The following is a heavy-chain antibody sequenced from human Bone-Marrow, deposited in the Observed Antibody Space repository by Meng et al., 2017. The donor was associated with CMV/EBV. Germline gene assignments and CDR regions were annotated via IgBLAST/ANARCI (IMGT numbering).Heavy chain of an antibody. J-gene: IGHJ4*01. CDR1: GFIFSNYG. Sequence: GGSLRLSCAASGFIFSNYGMHWVRQAPGKGLEWVAIIWYDGSSKYFADSVKGRFTISRDNSKNTLYLQMNTLRAEDTAVYYCAKDTRSVGSGSYYEVNYFDDWGQGTRVTVSS. D-gene: IGHD3-10*01. V-gene: IGHV3-33*06. CDR2: IWYDGSSK. CDR3: AKDTRSVGSGSYYEVNYFDD.